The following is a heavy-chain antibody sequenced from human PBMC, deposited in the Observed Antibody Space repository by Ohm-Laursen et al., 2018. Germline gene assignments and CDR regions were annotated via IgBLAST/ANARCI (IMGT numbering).Heavy chain of an antibody. Sequence: SLRLSCTASGFNFGAHNMDWVRQAPGKGLEWVSLLWYDGSNKLYAESVKGRFTISRDTSKKTLYLQMSALSAEDTAVYYCARDRTVYGVGNGLDALDVWGQGTMVTVSS. V-gene: IGHV3-33*01. J-gene: IGHJ3*01. D-gene: IGHD3-3*01. CDR2: LWYDGSNK. CDR1: GFNFGAHN. CDR3: ARDRTVYGVGNGLDALDV.